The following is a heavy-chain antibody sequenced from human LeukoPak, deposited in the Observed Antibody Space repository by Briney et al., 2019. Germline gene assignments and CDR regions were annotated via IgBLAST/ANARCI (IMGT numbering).Heavy chain of an antibody. CDR3: ARDHPIAAAGTGAFDI. CDR2: INPSGGST. CDR1: GYTFIRYY. V-gene: IGHV1-46*01. D-gene: IGHD6-13*01. Sequence: ASVKVSCKASGYTFIRYYMHWVRQAPGQGLEWMGIINPSGGSTSYAQKFQGRVTMTRDTSTSTVYMELSSLRSEDTAVYYCARDHPIAAAGTGAFDIWGQGTMVTVSS. J-gene: IGHJ3*02.